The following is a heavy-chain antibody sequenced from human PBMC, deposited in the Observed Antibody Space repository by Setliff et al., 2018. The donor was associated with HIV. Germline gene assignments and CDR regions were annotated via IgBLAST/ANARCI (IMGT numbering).Heavy chain of an antibody. V-gene: IGHV1-69*10. CDR2: IIPILGIA. CDR3: ARDRRKYYYDS. J-gene: IGHJ4*02. CDR1: GGTFSSYV. D-gene: IGHD3-22*01. Sequence: SVKVSCKASGGTFSSYVISWVRQAPGQGLEWMGGIIPILGIANYAQKFQGRVTITTDESTSTAYMELSSLRSEDTAVYYCARDRRKYYYDSWGQGTLVTVSS.